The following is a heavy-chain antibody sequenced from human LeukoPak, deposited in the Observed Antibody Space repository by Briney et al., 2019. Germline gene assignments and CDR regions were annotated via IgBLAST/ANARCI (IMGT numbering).Heavy chain of an antibody. Sequence: GGSLRLSCAASGFTFSSSAMSWVRQAPGKGLEWVSAISNNGGYTYYADSVQGRFTIPRDNSKSTLCLQMNNLRAEDTAVYYCVSFYETDWGRGTLVTVSS. D-gene: IGHD2/OR15-2a*01. V-gene: IGHV3-23*01. J-gene: IGHJ4*02. CDR2: ISNNGGYT. CDR1: GFTFSSSA. CDR3: VSFYETD.